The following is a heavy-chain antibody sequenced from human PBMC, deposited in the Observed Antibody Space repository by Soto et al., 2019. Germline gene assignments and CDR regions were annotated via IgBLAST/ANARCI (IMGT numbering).Heavy chain of an antibody. Sequence: QVQLVQSGAEVKKPGSSVKVSCKASGGSFSRYVISWVRQTPGQWLEWMGRITPVLDIANYAQKFQGRVTITADKSTSTAYMELSSLRSDDTAVYYCARDHPDIIVVPTARYFDTWGQGTLVTVSS. V-gene: IGHV1-69*04. J-gene: IGHJ4*02. CDR1: GGSFSRYV. CDR2: ITPVLDIA. CDR3: ARDHPDIIVVPTARYFDT. D-gene: IGHD2-2*01.